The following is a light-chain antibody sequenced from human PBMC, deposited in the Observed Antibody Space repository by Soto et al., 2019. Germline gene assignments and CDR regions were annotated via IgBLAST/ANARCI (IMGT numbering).Light chain of an antibody. CDR2: GAS. V-gene: IGKV3-20*01. CDR1: QSVSSSY. Sequence: EIVLTQSPGTLSLSPGERATLSCRASQSVSSSYLAWYQQKPGQAPRLLIYGASSRATGIPDRFSGSGSGTDFTLPISRLEPEDFAVYYCQQYGSSLLFGQGTRLEIK. CDR3: QQYGSSLL. J-gene: IGKJ5*01.